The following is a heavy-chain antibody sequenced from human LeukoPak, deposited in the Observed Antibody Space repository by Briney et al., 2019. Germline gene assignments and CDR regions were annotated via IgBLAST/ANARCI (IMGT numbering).Heavy chain of an antibody. CDR1: GYTFTDSY. J-gene: IGHJ4*02. V-gene: IGHV1-2*02. Sequence: ASVKVSCKTSGYTFTDSYIHWLRRAPGQGLEWMGWIHPNSGGTNYAQKFQGRVTMTRDTPSSTAFLEVSRLRADDTAVYYCARAIVATFATDYWGQGTLVTVSS. D-gene: IGHD5-12*01. CDR3: ARAIVATFATDY. CDR2: IHPNSGGT.